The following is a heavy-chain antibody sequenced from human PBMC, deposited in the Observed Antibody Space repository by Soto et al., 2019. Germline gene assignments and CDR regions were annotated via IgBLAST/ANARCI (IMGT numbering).Heavy chain of an antibody. J-gene: IGHJ6*02. D-gene: IGHD3-3*01. Sequence: GASVKVSCKASGYTFTSYYMHWVRQAPGQGLEWMGIINPSGGSTSYAQKFQGRVTMTRDTSTSTVYMELSSLRSEDTAVYYCARERPPYLLFFYSVGMDAWRRGTTVAFS. CDR2: INPSGGST. CDR3: ARERPPYLLFFYSVGMDA. V-gene: IGHV1-46*01. CDR1: GYTFTSYY.